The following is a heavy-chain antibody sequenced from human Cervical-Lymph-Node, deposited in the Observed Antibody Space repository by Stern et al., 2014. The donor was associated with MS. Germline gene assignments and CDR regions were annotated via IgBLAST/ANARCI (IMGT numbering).Heavy chain of an antibody. CDR2: IWYDGSNP. J-gene: IGHJ4*02. Sequence: QVQLVESGGGVVQSGRSLRLSCAASGFSFSRYAMHWVRQAPGKGLEWVALIWYDGSNPYYADSLTGRFTISRDNFKTTLYLQMNSLRAEDTAVYYCASAYSSSHYYFDYWGQGTLVTVSS. V-gene: IGHV3-33*01. D-gene: IGHD6-13*01. CDR3: ASAYSSSHYYFDY. CDR1: GFSFSRYA.